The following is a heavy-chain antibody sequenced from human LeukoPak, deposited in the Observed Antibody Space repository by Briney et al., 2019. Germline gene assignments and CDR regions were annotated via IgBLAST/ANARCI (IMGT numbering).Heavy chain of an antibody. D-gene: IGHD6-13*01. V-gene: IGHV3-30*02. J-gene: IGHJ4*02. CDR2: IGYDGSNK. CDR1: GFTFSNYG. Sequence: GGSLRLSCAASGFTFSNYGMHWVRQAPGKGLEWVAFIGYDGSNKYYADSVKGRFTISRDNSKNTLYLQMNSLRAEDTAVYFCARVAAPRSNDYWGQGTLVTVSS. CDR3: ARVAAPRSNDY.